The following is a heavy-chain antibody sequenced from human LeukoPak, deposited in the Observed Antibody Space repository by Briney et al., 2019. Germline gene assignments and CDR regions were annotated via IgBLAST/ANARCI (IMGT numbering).Heavy chain of an antibody. V-gene: IGHV4-34*01. J-gene: IGHJ2*01. D-gene: IGHD6-19*01. CDR1: GGSFSGYY. CDR3: ARRLAVAGSPTPYWYFDL. Sequence: SETLSLTCAVYGGSFSGYYWSWIRQPPGKGLEWIGEINHSGSTNYNPSLKSRVTISVDTSKNQFSLKLSSVTAADTAVYYCARRLAVAGSPTPYWYFDLWGRGTLVTVSS. CDR2: INHSGST.